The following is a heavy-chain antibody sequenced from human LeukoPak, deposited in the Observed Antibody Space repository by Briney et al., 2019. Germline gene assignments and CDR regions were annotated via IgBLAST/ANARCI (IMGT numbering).Heavy chain of an antibody. Sequence: PGGSLRLSCAASGFTFSSYGMHWVRQAPGKGLEWVAVIWYDGSNKYYADSVKGRFTISRDNSKNTLYLQMSSLRAEDTAVYYCAKDLGYSYGYDYWGQGTLVTVSS. CDR3: AKDLGYSYGYDY. D-gene: IGHD5-18*01. CDR2: IWYDGSNK. V-gene: IGHV3-33*06. CDR1: GFTFSSYG. J-gene: IGHJ4*02.